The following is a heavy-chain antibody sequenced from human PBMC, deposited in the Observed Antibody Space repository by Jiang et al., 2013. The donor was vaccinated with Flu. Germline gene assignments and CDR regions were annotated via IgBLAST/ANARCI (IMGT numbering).Heavy chain of an antibody. D-gene: IGHD2-15*01. V-gene: IGHV1-18*01. Sequence: SGAEVKKPGASVTVSCKASGYSFISYGISWVRQAPGQGLEWMGWISGYNGKTNYAQKIQGRVAMTTDTSTSTVYMDLRSLRSDDTAVYYCARRRYCSAVTCPPDNWGQGTLVTVSS. J-gene: IGHJ4*02. CDR1: GYSFISYG. CDR2: ISGYNGKT. CDR3: ARRRYCSAVTCPPDN.